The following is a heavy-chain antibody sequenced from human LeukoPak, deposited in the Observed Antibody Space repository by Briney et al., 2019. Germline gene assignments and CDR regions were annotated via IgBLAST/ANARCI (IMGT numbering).Heavy chain of an antibody. V-gene: IGHV3-23*01. D-gene: IGHD6-13*01. J-gene: IGHJ4*02. Sequence: GGSLRLSCAASGFTFSSYAMTWVRQAPGKGLEWVSTISGSGDRTYYADFVKGRFTVSRDNSKNTLYLQMSSLGAEDTAVYYCANTFGGIMATAGDYWGQGTLVTVSS. CDR1: GFTFSSYA. CDR3: ANTFGGIMATAGDY. CDR2: ISGSGDRT.